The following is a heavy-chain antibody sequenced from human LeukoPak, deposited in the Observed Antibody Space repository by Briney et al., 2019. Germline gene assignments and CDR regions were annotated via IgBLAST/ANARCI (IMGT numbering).Heavy chain of an antibody. J-gene: IGHJ4*02. Sequence: SETLSLTCTVSGGSISSSSYYWGWIRQPPGKGLEWIGSIYYSGSTYYNPSLKSRVTISVDTSKNQFSLKRSSVTAADTAVYYCARLAVIVGATDYWGQGTLVTVSS. CDR3: ARLAVIVGATDY. D-gene: IGHD1-26*01. V-gene: IGHV4-39*01. CDR1: GGSISSSSYY. CDR2: IYYSGST.